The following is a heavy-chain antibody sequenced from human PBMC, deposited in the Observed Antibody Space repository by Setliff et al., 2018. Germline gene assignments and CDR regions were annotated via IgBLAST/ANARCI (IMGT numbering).Heavy chain of an antibody. CDR2: INHGGTT. V-gene: IGHV4-34*01. Sequence: SETLSLTCAVYGDSFSDYYWSWVRQTPEKGLEWIVEINHGGTTNYIPSLKNRVTISVDTSKNQLSLKLRSVIAADTGVYYCRFWDGNYKNDYWGQGTLVTVSS. J-gene: IGHJ4*02. CDR1: GDSFSDYY. CDR3: RFWDGNYKNDY. D-gene: IGHD3-3*01.